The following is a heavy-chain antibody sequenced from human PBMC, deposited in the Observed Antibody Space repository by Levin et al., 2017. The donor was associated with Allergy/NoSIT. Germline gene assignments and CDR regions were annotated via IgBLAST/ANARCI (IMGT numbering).Heavy chain of an antibody. J-gene: IGHJ4*02. Sequence: PGGSLRLSCKGSESIFTNYWIHWVRQMPGNGLEWMGTINPGDSETRYSLSSQGQVTISVDRSINTAYLQWSSLKASDTAIYYCARAPTALGCDFWGQGTLVTVSS. CDR2: INPGDSET. CDR3: ARAPTALGCDF. V-gene: IGHV5-51*01. CDR1: ESIFTNYW. D-gene: IGHD1-26*01.